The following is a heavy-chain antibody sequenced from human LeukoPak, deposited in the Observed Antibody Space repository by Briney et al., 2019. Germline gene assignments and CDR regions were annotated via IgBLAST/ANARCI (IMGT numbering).Heavy chain of an antibody. D-gene: IGHD6-13*01. Sequence: GGSLRLSCAASGFTFSTYAMSWVRRAPGKGLDWVSAISGSGGSTYYADSVKGRFTISRDNSRNTLYLQLRSLRAEDTAVYYCARDWGIQNMYYFDSWGQGTQVTVSS. CDR1: GFTFSTYA. J-gene: IGHJ4*02. CDR3: ARDWGIQNMYYFDS. CDR2: ISGSGGST. V-gene: IGHV3-23*01.